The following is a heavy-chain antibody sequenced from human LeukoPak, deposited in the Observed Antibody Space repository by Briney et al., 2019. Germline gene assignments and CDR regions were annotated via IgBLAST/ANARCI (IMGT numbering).Heavy chain of an antibody. CDR1: GFTFSGSA. J-gene: IGHJ4*02. CDR2: IRSKANSYAT. D-gene: IGHD5-18*01. Sequence: GGSLRLSRAASGFTFSGSAMHWVRQASGKGLDWGGRIRSKANSYATAYAASVKGRFTISRDDSKNTAYLQMNSLKTEDTAVYYCTRRADLVDTAMGGMTGWGQGTLVTVSS. CDR3: TRRADLVDTAMGGMTG. V-gene: IGHV3-73*01.